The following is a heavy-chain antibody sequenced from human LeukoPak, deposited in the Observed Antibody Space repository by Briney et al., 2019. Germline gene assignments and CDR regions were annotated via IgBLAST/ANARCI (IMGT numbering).Heavy chain of an antibody. D-gene: IGHD3-10*01. Sequence: GGSLRLSCAASGFTFSNYAMSWVRQAPGKGLEWVSSISSSGGSTYYADSVKGRFTISGDNAKNSLYLQMNSLRAEDTAVYYCARDGRIRGAFDIWGQGTMVTVSS. CDR1: GFTFSNYA. CDR2: ISSSGGST. J-gene: IGHJ3*02. V-gene: IGHV3-23*01. CDR3: ARDGRIRGAFDI.